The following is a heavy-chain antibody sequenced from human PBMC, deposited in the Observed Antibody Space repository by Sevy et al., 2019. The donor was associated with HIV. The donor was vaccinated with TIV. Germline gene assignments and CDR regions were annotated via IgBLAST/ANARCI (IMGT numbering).Heavy chain of an antibody. Sequence: GGSLRLSCAASGFTFSSYSMNWVRQAPGKGLEWVSSISSSSSYIYYADSVKGRFTISRDNAKNSLYLQMNSLRAEDTAGYYCARDLALVATITYYYGMDVWGQGTTVTVSS. CDR2: ISSSSSYI. D-gene: IGHD5-12*01. CDR1: GFTFSSYS. J-gene: IGHJ6*02. V-gene: IGHV3-21*01. CDR3: ARDLALVATITYYYGMDV.